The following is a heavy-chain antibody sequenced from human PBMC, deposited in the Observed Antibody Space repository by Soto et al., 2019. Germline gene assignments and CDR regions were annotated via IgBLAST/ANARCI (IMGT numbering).Heavy chain of an antibody. CDR1: GVTCSNYG. D-gene: IGHD2-15*01. J-gene: IGHJ4*02. CDR3: ARVPVAQYCSGDSCYDPFAY. V-gene: IGHV3-33*01. Sequence: GGPQRHSWGAAGVTCSNYGSHWVRKDPGKGLECVAGVRYDGTNKYYADSVQGRFTISRDNSQNTLYLQMNSLRAEDTAVYYCARVPVAQYCSGDSCYDPFAYRVQGILVIVSS. CDR2: VRYDGTNK.